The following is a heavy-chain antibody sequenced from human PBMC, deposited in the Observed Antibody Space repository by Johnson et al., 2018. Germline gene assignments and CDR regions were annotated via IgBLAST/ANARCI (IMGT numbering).Heavy chain of an antibody. CDR1: GFTFSSYG. V-gene: IGHV3-30*18. Sequence: QVQLVHSGGGVVQPGRSLRPSCAASGFTFSSYGMHWVRQAPGKGLEWGEVISYDGSNKYSADPVKGRFPLSRDNSTNTLYLQMNSLRAEDTAVYYCAKARYSSSSDDAFNIWGQGTMVTVSS. CDR2: ISYDGSNK. D-gene: IGHD6-13*01. J-gene: IGHJ3*02. CDR3: AKARYSSSSDDAFNI.